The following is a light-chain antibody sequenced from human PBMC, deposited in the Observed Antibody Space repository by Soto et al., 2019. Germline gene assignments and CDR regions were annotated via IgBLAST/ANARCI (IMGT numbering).Light chain of an antibody. CDR2: KAY. J-gene: IGKJ2*01. Sequence: DIQMTQSPSTLSASVGDRVTITCRASQSISNSLAWYQQKPGKAPKLLIYKAYSLESGVPSRFSGRGSGTEFTLTISSLQPDDFATYYCQHYNDYSPYTFGQGTKLEIK. CDR3: QHYNDYSPYT. V-gene: IGKV1-5*03. CDR1: QSISNS.